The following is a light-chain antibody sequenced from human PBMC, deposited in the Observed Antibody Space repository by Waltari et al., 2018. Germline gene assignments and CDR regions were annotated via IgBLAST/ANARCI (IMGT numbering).Light chain of an antibody. V-gene: IGKV3-15*01. CDR1: QNVSSN. Sequence: EIVMTQSPATLSVSPGERATLSCRASQNVSSNLAWYQQKPGQAPRLLIYGASTRATGISARFSGSVSGTEFSLTISGLQSEDSAIYYCQQYNNWPPYTFGQGTKLEI. CDR2: GAS. J-gene: IGKJ2*01. CDR3: QQYNNWPPYT.